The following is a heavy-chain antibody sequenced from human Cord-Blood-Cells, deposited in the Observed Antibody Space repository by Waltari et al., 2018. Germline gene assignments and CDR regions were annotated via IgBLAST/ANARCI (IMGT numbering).Heavy chain of an antibody. CDR1: GGSISSSSYY. D-gene: IGHD5-12*01. J-gene: IGHJ4*02. CDR2: IYYSGST. CDR3: ARHNGESGYDDY. V-gene: IGHV4-39*01. Sequence: QLQLQESGPGLVKPSETLSLTCTVSGGSISSSSYYWGWIRQPPGKGLEWIGSIYYSGSTYYNPSLKSRVTISGDTSKNQFSLKLSSVTAADTAVYYCARHNGESGYDDYWGQGTLVTVSS.